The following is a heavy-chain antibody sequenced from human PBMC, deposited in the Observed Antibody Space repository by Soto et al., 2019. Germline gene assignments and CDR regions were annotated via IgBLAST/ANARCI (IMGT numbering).Heavy chain of an antibody. J-gene: IGHJ4*02. D-gene: IGHD6-13*01. CDR3: AKGAGATAGIIDY. Sequence: EVQLVESGGGLVQPGGSVRPSWAASGFTFTNSWMNWVRQVPGKGLEWVPNIKKDGSGKNYVDSVKGRFTIPRDNPTNSLFLQMNSLRAEDTAVYYCAKGAGATAGIIDYWGQGSLVTVSS. CDR1: GFTFTNSW. CDR2: IKKDGSGK. V-gene: IGHV3-7*01.